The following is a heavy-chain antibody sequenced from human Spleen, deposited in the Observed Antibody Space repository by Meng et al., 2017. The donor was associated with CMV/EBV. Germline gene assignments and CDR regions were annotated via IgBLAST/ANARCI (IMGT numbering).Heavy chain of an antibody. V-gene: IGHV3-30*02. Sequence: GESLKISCAASGFPFSNYGMHWVRQAPGKGLEWVAFIRLGGSDKYYADSVKGRFGISRDNSKNTLYLQMNSLRVEDTAMYYCASGSYFPDSWGQGTLVTVSS. CDR3: ASGSYFPDS. CDR2: IRLGGSDK. J-gene: IGHJ4*02. CDR1: GFPFSNYG. D-gene: IGHD1-26*01.